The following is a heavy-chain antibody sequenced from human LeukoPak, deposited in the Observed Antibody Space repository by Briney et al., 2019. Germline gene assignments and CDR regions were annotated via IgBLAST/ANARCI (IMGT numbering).Heavy chain of an antibody. CDR3: ARVEQLAYFDY. Sequence: ASVKVSCRASGYTFSNFGIAWVRQAPGQGLEWMGWINPNSGGTNYAQKFQGRVTMTRDTSISTAYMELSRLRSDDTAVYYCARVEQLAYFDYWGQGTLVTVSS. D-gene: IGHD6-13*01. J-gene: IGHJ4*02. CDR1: GYTFSNFG. V-gene: IGHV1-2*02. CDR2: INPNSGGT.